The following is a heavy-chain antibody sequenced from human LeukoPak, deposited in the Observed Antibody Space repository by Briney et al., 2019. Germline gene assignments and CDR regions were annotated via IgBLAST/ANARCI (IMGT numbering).Heavy chain of an antibody. CDR1: GSTLCEYY. D-gene: IGHD7-27*01. V-gene: IGHV3-11*04. CDR3: ERERGDKSFDY. Sequence: GGSLRLSCAASGSTLCEYYMSWMGGAPGEGLEWGSYISSRSNTIYYTVSVKGRFTISRAYVKNSVYVHMRTLTAEHTRVYFVERERGDKSFDYWGQGTLVTVSS. J-gene: IGHJ4*02. CDR2: ISSRSNTI.